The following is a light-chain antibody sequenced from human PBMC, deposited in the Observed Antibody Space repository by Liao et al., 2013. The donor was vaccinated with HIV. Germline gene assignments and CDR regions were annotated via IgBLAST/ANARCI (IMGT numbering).Light chain of an antibody. J-gene: IGLJ2*01. CDR2: QDN. CDR3: QSLDNSGAVV. V-gene: IGLV3-1*01. CDR1: YLEDKH. Sequence: SYELTQPPSVSVSPGQTATITCYGVYLEDKHVCWYQQRPGQSPVLLICQDNKRPSGIPGRFSGSTSGTRVTLTISGVQAGDEADYFCQSLDNSGAVVFGGGTKLTV.